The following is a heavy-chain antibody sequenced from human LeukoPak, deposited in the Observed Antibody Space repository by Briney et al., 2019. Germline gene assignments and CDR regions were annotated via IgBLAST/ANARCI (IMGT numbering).Heavy chain of an antibody. J-gene: IGHJ4*02. CDR2: TSASGST. Sequence: SETLSLTCTVSNGSISIYYWSWVRQPAGKGLEWIGRTSASGSTNYNPSLKSRVTMSVDTSKNQFSLNLTSVTAADTAVYYCAREITVTRPFDYWGQGTLVTVSS. CDR3: AREITVTRPFDY. D-gene: IGHD4-17*01. CDR1: NGSISIYY. V-gene: IGHV4-4*07.